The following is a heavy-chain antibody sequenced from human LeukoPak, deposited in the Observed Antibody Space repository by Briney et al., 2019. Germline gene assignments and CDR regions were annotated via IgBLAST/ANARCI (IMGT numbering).Heavy chain of an antibody. Sequence: SETLSLTCTVSGGSISSSSYYWGWIRQPPGKGLEWIGSIYYSGSTYYNPSLKSRVTISVDTSKNQFSLKLSSVTAADTAVYYCARLLEWLLAFDIWGQGTMVTVSS. CDR1: GGSISSSSYY. V-gene: IGHV4-39*01. CDR3: ARLLEWLLAFDI. J-gene: IGHJ3*02. CDR2: IYYSGST. D-gene: IGHD3-3*01.